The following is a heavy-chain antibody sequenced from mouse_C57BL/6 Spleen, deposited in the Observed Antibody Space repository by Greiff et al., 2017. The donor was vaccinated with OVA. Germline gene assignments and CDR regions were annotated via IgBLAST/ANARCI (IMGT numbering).Heavy chain of an antibody. Sequence: EVQGVESGGDLVKPGGSLKLSCAASGFTFSSYGMSLVRQTPDKRLEWVATISSGGSYTYYPDSVKGRFTISRDNAKNTLYLQMSRLKSEYTAMYYCARGGLPLSPWYFDVWGTGTTVTVSS. V-gene: IGHV5-6*01. CDR3: ARGGLPLSPWYFDV. CDR1: GFTFSSYG. J-gene: IGHJ1*03. CDR2: ISSGGSYT.